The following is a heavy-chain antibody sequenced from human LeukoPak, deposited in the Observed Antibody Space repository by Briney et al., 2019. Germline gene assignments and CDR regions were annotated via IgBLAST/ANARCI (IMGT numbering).Heavy chain of an antibody. D-gene: IGHD1/OR15-1a*01. CDR3: TLTTLAVVYYFDY. CDR1: GFTFSDYA. J-gene: IGHJ4*02. CDR2: ISSDGTNK. V-gene: IGHV3-30*04. Sequence: GGSLRLSCSASGFTFSDYAMHWVCQAPGKGQDCVSVISSDGTNKYHAESVRGRFTISRDNSANTLYLYMNSLTGADTSVYYCTLTTLAVVYYFDYWGQGTLVTVSS.